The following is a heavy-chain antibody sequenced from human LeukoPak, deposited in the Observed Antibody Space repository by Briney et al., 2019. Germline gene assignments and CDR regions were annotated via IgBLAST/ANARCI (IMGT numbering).Heavy chain of an antibody. CDR1: GYSFTSYW. V-gene: IGHV5-51*01. J-gene: IGHJ4*02. CDR2: IYPSDSDA. CDR3: ATGGIYSSNFDY. Sequence: GESLKISCKGSGYSFTSYWIGWVRQMPGKGLEWMGIIYPSDSDATYSPSFQGQVTISVDKSISTAYLQWSSLKASDTAVYYCATGGIYSSNFDYWGQGTLVTVSS. D-gene: IGHD5-18*01.